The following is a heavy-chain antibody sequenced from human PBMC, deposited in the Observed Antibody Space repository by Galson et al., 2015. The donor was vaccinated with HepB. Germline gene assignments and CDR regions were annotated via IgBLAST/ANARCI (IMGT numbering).Heavy chain of an antibody. CDR2: IIPIFGTA. Sequence: SVKVSCKASGGTFSSYAISWVRQAPGQGLEWMGGIIPIFGTANYAQKFQGRVTITADESTSTAYMELSSLRSEDTAVYYCARGPLIVGATYFDYWGQGTLVTVSS. J-gene: IGHJ4*02. CDR3: ARGPLIVGATYFDY. CDR1: GGTFSSYA. V-gene: IGHV1-69*13. D-gene: IGHD1-26*01.